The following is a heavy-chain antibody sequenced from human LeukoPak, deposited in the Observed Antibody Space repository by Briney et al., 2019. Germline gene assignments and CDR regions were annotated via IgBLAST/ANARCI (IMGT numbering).Heavy chain of an antibody. CDR3: ARHSSGWYQTNYYYYYMDV. D-gene: IGHD6-19*01. J-gene: IGHJ6*03. CDR2: IYYSGST. V-gene: IGHV4-59*08. CDR1: GGSISSYY. Sequence: SETLSLTCTVSGGSISSYYWSWIRQPPGKGLEWIGYIYYSGSTNYNPSLKSRVTISVDTSKSQFSLKLSSVTAADTAVYYCARHSSGWYQTNYYYYYMDVWGKGTTVTVSS.